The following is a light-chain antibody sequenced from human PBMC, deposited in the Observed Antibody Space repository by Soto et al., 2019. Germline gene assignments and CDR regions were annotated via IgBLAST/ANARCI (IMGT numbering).Light chain of an antibody. J-gene: IGKJ4*01. CDR1: QGISSY. CDR2: AAS. Sequence: IQLTQSPSSLSASVGDRVTITCQASQGISSYLAWYQQKPGKAPKLLIYAASTLQRGVPSRFSGSGSGTDFTLTISSLQPEDFATYYCQQLSSYPLTFGGGTKVDIK. V-gene: IGKV1-9*01. CDR3: QQLSSYPLT.